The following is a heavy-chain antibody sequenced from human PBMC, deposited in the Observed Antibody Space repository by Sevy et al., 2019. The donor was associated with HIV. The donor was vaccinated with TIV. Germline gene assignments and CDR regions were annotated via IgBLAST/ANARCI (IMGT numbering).Heavy chain of an antibody. D-gene: IGHD3-16*01. CDR3: AKGTRLPDWGYYFDY. Sequence: GESLKISCAASGFTFRSSAMSWVRQAPGKGLEWVSAIKNSGDSTYYAYSVKGRFTISRDNSKNTLYLQMKSLRAEDTAVYYCAKGTRLPDWGYYFDYWGQGTLVTVSS. CDR2: IKNSGDST. CDR1: GFTFRSSA. V-gene: IGHV3-23*01. J-gene: IGHJ4*02.